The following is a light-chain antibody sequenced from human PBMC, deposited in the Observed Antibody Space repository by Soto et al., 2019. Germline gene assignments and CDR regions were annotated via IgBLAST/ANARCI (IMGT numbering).Light chain of an antibody. V-gene: IGKV1-39*01. CDR2: AAS. Sequence: DIQMTQSPSSLSASVGDRVTITCRASQSISSYLNWYQQKPGKAPKLLIYAASSLQSGVPSRFSGSGSATDFPLTISSRQPEDFATYYCQQSYSTLWTFGQGTKVEIK. J-gene: IGKJ1*01. CDR3: QQSYSTLWT. CDR1: QSISSY.